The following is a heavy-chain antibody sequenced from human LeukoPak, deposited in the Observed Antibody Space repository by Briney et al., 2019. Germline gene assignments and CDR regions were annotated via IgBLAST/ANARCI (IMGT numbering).Heavy chain of an antibody. CDR3: ARAKGRSGWLTTTPYYFDY. CDR2: IKQDGSEK. D-gene: IGHD4/OR15-4a*01. CDR1: GFTFSSYS. J-gene: IGHJ4*02. V-gene: IGHV3-7*03. Sequence: GGSLRLSCAASGFTFSSYSMNWVRQAPGKGLEWVANIKQDGSEKYYVDSVKGRFTISRDNAKNSLYLQMNSLRAEDTAVYYCARAKGRSGWLTTTPYYFDYWGQGTLVTVSS.